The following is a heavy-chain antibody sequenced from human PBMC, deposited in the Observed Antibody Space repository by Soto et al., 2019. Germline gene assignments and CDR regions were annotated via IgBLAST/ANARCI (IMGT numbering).Heavy chain of an antibody. Sequence: EVQLLESGGGLVQPGGSLRLSCAASGFTFSSYAMSWVRQAPGKGLEWVSGIRGSGGSIYYADSVKGRFTISRDNTKKTLYLLMNSLRAEDTAVYYWAFPTISSTGQLGCDYWGQGTLVTVSS. J-gene: IGHJ4*02. CDR1: GFTFSSYA. CDR3: AFPTISSTGQLGCDY. CDR2: IRGSGGSI. V-gene: IGHV3-23*01. D-gene: IGHD1-1*01.